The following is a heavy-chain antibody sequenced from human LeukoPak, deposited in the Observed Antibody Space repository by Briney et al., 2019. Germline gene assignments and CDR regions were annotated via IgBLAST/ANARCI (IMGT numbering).Heavy chain of an antibody. D-gene: IGHD3-10*01. CDR2: ISGSGGST. J-gene: IGHJ4*02. Sequence: GGSLRLSCAASGFTFSGYAMSWVRQAPWKGLEWASGISGSGGSTYYADSVKGRLTISRDNSKNTLYLQMNSLRAEDTAVYYCAKGRYYGSGKWGYFEYWGQGTLVTVSS. CDR1: GFTFSGYA. CDR3: AKGRYYGSGKWGYFEY. V-gene: IGHV3-23*01.